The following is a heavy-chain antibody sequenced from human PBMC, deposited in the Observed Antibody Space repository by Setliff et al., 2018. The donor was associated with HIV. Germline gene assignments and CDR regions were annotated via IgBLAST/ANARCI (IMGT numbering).Heavy chain of an antibody. J-gene: IGHJ4*02. V-gene: IGHV1-2*06. CDR3: ARGGKGIATTDKYYFDY. Sequence: ASVKVSCKTSGYAFTDYSIHWVRQAPGHGLEWVGRINPDSRGTNYAQTFQGRVTMTRDTSVSTAYMELSRLTSDDTAVFYCARGGKGIATTDKYYFDYWGQGTLVTVSS. CDR2: INPDSRGT. D-gene: IGHD6-13*01. CDR1: GYAFTDYS.